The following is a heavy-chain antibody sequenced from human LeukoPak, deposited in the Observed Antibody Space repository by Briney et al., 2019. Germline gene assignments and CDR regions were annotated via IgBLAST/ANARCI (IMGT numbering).Heavy chain of an antibody. CDR3: ARTEGPDCSGGSCYFRY. Sequence: ASVNVSCKASGYTFTSYYMHWVRQAPGKGLEWMGIIHPSGGSTSYAQKFQGRVTMTRDTSTSTVYMDLSSLRSEATAVYYCARTEGPDCSGGSCYFRYWGQGALVSVSS. CDR2: IHPSGGST. V-gene: IGHV1-46*01. J-gene: IGHJ4*02. CDR1: GYTFTSYY. D-gene: IGHD2-15*01.